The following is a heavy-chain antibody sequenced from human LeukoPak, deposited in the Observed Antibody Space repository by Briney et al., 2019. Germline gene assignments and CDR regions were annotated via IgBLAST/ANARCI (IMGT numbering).Heavy chain of an antibody. CDR3: ARGQRMGFDP. Sequence: SETLSLTCTVSGGSISSHYWSWIRQPPGKGLEWIGEINHSGSTNYNPSLKSRVTISVDTSKNQFSLKLSSVTAADTAVYYCARGQRMGFDPWGQGTLVTVSS. D-gene: IGHD2-15*01. CDR1: GGSISSHY. J-gene: IGHJ5*02. V-gene: IGHV4-34*01. CDR2: INHSGST.